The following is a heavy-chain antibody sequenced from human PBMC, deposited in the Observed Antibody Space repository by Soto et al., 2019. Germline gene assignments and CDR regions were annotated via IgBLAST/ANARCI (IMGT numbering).Heavy chain of an antibody. D-gene: IGHD3-10*01. Sequence: GGSLRLSCAASGFTFSSYGMHGVRQATGKGLEWVSAIGTAGDTYYPGSVKGRFTISRENAKNSLYLQMNSLRAEDTAVYYCNRGYYYYGMDVWGQGTTVTVSS. CDR2: IGTAGDT. V-gene: IGHV3-13*01. J-gene: IGHJ6*02. CDR1: GFTFSSYG. CDR3: NRGYYYYGMDV.